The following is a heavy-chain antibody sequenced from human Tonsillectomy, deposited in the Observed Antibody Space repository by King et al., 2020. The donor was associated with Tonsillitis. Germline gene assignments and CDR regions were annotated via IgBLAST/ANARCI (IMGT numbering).Heavy chain of an antibody. V-gene: IGHV1-2*02. J-gene: IGHJ4*02. CDR3: ARDGLGAAAGLDS. Sequence: QLVQSGAEVKKPGASVKVSCKASGYTFTGYYMHWVRQVPGQGLEWMGWINPNSGVTNYPQKFQGRVTMTRDPSISTAYIELSGLRSDDTAIYYCARDGLGAAAGLDSWGQGTLVTVSS. D-gene: IGHD6-13*01. CDR1: GYTFTGYY. CDR2: INPNSGVT.